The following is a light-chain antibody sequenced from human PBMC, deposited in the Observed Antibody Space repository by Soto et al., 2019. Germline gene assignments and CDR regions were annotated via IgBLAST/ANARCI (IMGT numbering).Light chain of an antibody. Sequence: IQFPHSPSSLSASVVSRVIITFLSVQVIISYLAWYQQEPGKAPKLLIYAASTLQSWVPSRFSGSGSGTNFTLTISSRQPEDFASCYGQQTYTTSEMTFGQGARPENK. CDR2: AAS. V-gene: IGKV1-39*01. CDR3: QQTYTTSEMT. CDR1: QVIISY. J-gene: IGKJ5*01.